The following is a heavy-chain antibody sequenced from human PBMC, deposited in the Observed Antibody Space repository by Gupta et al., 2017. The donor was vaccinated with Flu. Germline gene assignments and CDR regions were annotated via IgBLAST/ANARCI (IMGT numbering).Heavy chain of an antibody. CDR1: GGSISSGSYY. Sequence: QVQLQESGPGLVKPSQTLSLTCTVSGGSISSGSYYWSWIRQPAGKGLEWIGRIYTSGSTNYNPSLKSRVTISVDTSKNQFSLKLSSVTAADTAVYYCASSRSGSYQVYWGQGTLVPVSS. J-gene: IGHJ4*02. CDR3: ASSRSGSYQVY. V-gene: IGHV4-61*02. D-gene: IGHD1-26*01. CDR2: IYTSGST.